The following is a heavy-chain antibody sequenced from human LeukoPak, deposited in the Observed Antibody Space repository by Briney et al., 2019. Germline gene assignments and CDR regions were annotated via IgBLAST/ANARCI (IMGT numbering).Heavy chain of an antibody. J-gene: IGHJ3*02. D-gene: IGHD3-16*01. Sequence: VANIKQDGSEKYYVDSVKGRFTISRNNAKNSLYLQMNSLRAEDTAVYYCARGGGRYDAFDIWGQGTMVTVSS. CDR3: ARGGGRYDAFDI. CDR2: IKQDGSEK. V-gene: IGHV3-7*01.